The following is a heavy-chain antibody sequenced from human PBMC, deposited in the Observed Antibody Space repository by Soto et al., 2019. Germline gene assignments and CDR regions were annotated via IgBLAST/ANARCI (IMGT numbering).Heavy chain of an antibody. J-gene: IGHJ6*02. CDR1: GFSFSSSA. Sequence: PGGSLRLSCSASGFSFSSSAMHWVRRAPGRGLEYVAAISYNGGSTYNADSMKDRITISRDNSKSTLYLHMTSLRVEDTALYYCVKSSRRDITASRGMDVWGQGTTVTVSS. CDR2: ISYNGGST. CDR3: VKSSRRDITASRGMDV. D-gene: IGHD3-3*01. V-gene: IGHV3-64D*06.